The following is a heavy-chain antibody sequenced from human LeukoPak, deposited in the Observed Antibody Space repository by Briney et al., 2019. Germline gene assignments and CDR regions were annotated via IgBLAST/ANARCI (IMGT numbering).Heavy chain of an antibody. D-gene: IGHD6-19*01. V-gene: IGHV4-61*01. CDR2: IYNSGST. J-gene: IGHJ5*02. Sequence: SETLSLTCTVSGGSVSSGSYYWSWIRQPPGKGLEWIGSIYNSGSTNYNPSLKSRVTISVDTSKNQFSLKLSSVTAADTAVYYCARDSRAVAGTGVWFYPWGQGTQLTVSS. CDR3: ARDSRAVAGTGVWFYP. CDR1: GGSVSSGSYY.